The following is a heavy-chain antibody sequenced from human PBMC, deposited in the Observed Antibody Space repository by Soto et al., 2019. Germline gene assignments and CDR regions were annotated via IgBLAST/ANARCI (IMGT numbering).Heavy chain of an antibody. D-gene: IGHD2-8*01. V-gene: IGHV5-51*01. J-gene: IGHJ5*02. CDR3: ARGARGYCTNGVCQNNWFDP. CDR1: GYSFTSYW. CDR2: IYPGDSDT. Sequence: PGESLKISCKGSGYSFTSYWIGWVRQMPGKGLEWMGIIYPGDSDTRYSPSFQGQVTISADKSISTAYLQWSSLKASDTAMYYCARGARGYCTNGVCQNNWFDPWGQGTLVTVS.